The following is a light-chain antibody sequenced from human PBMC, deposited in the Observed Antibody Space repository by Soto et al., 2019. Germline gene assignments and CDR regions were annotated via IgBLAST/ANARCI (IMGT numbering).Light chain of an antibody. V-gene: IGLV2-14*03. J-gene: IGLJ2*01. CDR1: SSDVGGYNF. CDR2: DVN. Sequence: QSALTQPASVSGSPGQSIAISCTGTSSDVGGYNFVSWYQQYPDKAPKLMIFDVNNRPSGVSDRFSGSKSGNTASLTISGLQAEDEADYYCSSYSGSGTLVVFGGGTKVTVL. CDR3: SSYSGSGTLVV.